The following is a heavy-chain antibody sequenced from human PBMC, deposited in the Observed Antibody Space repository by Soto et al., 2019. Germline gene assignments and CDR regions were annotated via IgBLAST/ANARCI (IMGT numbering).Heavy chain of an antibody. J-gene: IGHJ2*01. CDR2: INAYNGNT. CDR3: ARVVTVVKSFHYWYFDL. CDR1: GYTFTSYA. V-gene: IGHV1-3*01. Sequence: ASVKVSCKASGYTFTSYAIHWVSQAPGQRLEWMGLINAYNGNTNYSQKFQGRVTITADTSTSTAYMELSSLRSEDTAVYYCARVVTVVKSFHYWYFDLWGRGTLVTVSS. D-gene: IGHD2-15*01.